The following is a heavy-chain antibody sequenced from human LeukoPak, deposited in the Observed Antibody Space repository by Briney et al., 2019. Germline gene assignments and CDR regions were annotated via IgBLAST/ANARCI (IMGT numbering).Heavy chain of an antibody. J-gene: IGHJ3*02. CDR2: FDPEDGET. CDR1: GYTFTSYY. Sequence: ASVKVSCKASGYTFTSYYMHWVRQAPGKGLEWMGGFDPEDGETIYAQKFQGRVTMTEDTSTDTAYMELSSLRSEDTAVYYCATDPGDSSGYYYGRGAAFDIWGQGTMVTVSS. D-gene: IGHD3-22*01. CDR3: ATDPGDSSGYYYGRGAAFDI. V-gene: IGHV1-24*01.